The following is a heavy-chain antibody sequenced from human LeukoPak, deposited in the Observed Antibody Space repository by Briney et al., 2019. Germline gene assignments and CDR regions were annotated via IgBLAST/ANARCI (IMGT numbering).Heavy chain of an antibody. CDR1: GVSISSNNW. J-gene: IGHJ5*02. V-gene: IGHV4-4*02. Sequence: SETLSLTCAVSGVSISSNNWWTWVRQSPGKGLEWIGEIYHGESANYNPSLNSRVTISVDKSKNHFSLKLTSVTTADTAVYYCAKDLHDYGNYVGWFDPWGQGTLVTVSS. D-gene: IGHD4-11*01. CDR2: IYHGESA. CDR3: AKDLHDYGNYVGWFDP.